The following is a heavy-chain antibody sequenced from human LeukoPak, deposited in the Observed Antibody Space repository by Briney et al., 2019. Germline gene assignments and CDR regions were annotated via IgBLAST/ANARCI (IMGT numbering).Heavy chain of an antibody. CDR2: IYYSGST. Sequence: PSQTLSLTCTVSGGSISSYYWSWIRQPPGKGLEWIGYIYYSGSTNYNPSLKSRVTISVDTSKNQFSLKLSSVTAADTAVYYCARADPYYYDSSGYPYYFDYWGQGTLVTVSS. J-gene: IGHJ4*02. V-gene: IGHV4-59*01. CDR3: ARADPYYYDSSGYPYYFDY. D-gene: IGHD3-22*01. CDR1: GGSISSYY.